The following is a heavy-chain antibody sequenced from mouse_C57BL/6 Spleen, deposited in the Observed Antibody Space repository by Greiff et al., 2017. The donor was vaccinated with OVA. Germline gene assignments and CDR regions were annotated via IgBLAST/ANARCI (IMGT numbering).Heavy chain of an antibody. CDR2: ISDGGSYT. Sequence: EVMLVESGGGLVKPGGSLKLSCAASGFTFSSYAMSWVRQTPEKRLEWVATISDGGSYTYYPDNVKGRFTISRDNAKNNLYLQMSHLKSEDTAMYYCAREGVYYDYDVRYFDVWGTGTTVTVSS. D-gene: IGHD2-4*01. CDR3: AREGVYYDYDVRYFDV. J-gene: IGHJ1*03. CDR1: GFTFSSYA. V-gene: IGHV5-4*01.